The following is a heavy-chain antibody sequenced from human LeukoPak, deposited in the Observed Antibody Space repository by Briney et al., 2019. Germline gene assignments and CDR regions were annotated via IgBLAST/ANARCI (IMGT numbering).Heavy chain of an antibody. V-gene: IGHV4-61*02. Sequence: SQTLSLTCTVSGGSISSGSYYRSWIRQPAGKGLEWIGRIYTSGSTNYNPSLKSRVTISVDTSKNQFSLKLSSVTAADTAVYYCASGGDYYDGSARRPFDIWGQGTMVTVSS. CDR3: ASGGDYYDGSARRPFDI. CDR2: IYTSGST. CDR1: GGSISSGSYY. D-gene: IGHD3-22*01. J-gene: IGHJ3*02.